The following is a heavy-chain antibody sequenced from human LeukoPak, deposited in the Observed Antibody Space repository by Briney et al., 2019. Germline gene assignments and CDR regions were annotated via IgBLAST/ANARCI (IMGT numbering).Heavy chain of an antibody. CDR2: IYYSGSA. CDR3: ARQMGNSVRFDY. J-gene: IGHJ4*02. V-gene: IGHV4-39*01. Sequence: PSETLSLTCTVSGGSTSSSSYYGGWIRQPPGKGLEWIGSIYYSGSAYYNPSLKSRVTISVDTSKNQFSLKLSSVTAADTAVYYCARQMGNSVRFDYWGQGTLVTVSS. D-gene: IGHD4-23*01. CDR1: GGSTSSSSYY.